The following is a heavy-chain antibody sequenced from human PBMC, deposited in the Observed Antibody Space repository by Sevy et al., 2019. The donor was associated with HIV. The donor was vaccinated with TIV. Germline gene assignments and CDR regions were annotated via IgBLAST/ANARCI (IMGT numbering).Heavy chain of an antibody. CDR2: ISSSSSYI. CDR3: ARGVGIAVAGTGNY. V-gene: IGHV3-21*01. CDR1: GFTFSSYS. D-gene: IGHD6-19*01. J-gene: IGHJ4*02. Sequence: GGSLRLSCAASGFTFSSYSMNWVRRAPGKGLEWVSSISSSSSYIYYADSVKGRFTISRDNAKNSLYLQMNSLRAEDTAVYYCARGVGIAVAGTGNYWGQGTLVTVSS.